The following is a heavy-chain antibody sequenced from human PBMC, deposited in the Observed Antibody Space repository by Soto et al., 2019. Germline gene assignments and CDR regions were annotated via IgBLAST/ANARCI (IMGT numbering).Heavy chain of an antibody. J-gene: IGHJ3*02. D-gene: IGHD6-25*01. V-gene: IGHV5-51*01. CDR3: ARLMRLPNRTSGDFDI. CDR2: IYPGASYT. CDR1: GYTLTNSFSSYW. Sequence: PGESLKISCQGFGYTLTNSFSSYWIGWVRQMPGKGLEWMGIIYPGASYTKYSPSFQGHITISADTSTSTAYLQWSSLKASDTAMYYCARLMRLPNRTSGDFDIWPQGTMVTVS.